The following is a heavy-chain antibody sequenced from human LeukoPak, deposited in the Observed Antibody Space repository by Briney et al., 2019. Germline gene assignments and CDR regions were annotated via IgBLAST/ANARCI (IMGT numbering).Heavy chain of an antibody. V-gene: IGHV1-2*06. J-gene: IGHJ4*02. Sequence: ASVKVSCKASGGTFSSYAISWVRQAPGQGLEWMGRINPNNGATNYAQKLQGRVTITGDTSISTAYMELSSLRSDDAAVYYCTRESGSYHGNDYWGQGTLVTVSS. CDR3: TRESGSYHGNDY. CDR1: GGTFSSYA. CDR2: INPNNGAT. D-gene: IGHD1-26*01.